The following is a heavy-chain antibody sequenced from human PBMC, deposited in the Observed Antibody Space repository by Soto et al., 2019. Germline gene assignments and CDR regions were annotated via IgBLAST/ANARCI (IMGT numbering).Heavy chain of an antibody. CDR3: ARDLDDFWSGYRPFRAYYYYYGMDV. CDR2: INHSGST. Sequence: SETLSLTCAVYGGSFSGYYWSWIRQPPGKGLEWIGEINHSGSTNYNPSLKSRVTISVDTSKNQFSLKLSSVTAADTVVYYCARDLDDFWSGYRPFRAYYYYYGMDVWGQGTTVTVSS. D-gene: IGHD3-3*01. CDR1: GGSFSGYY. V-gene: IGHV4-34*01. J-gene: IGHJ6*02.